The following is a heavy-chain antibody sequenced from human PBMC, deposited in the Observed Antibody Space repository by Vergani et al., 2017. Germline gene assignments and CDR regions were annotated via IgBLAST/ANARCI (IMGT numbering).Heavy chain of an antibody. CDR3: ARGKRVVGY. V-gene: IGHV4-39*07. J-gene: IGHJ4*02. D-gene: IGHD2-15*01. CDR2: INHSGST. CDR1: GGSISSSSYY. Sequence: QLQLQESGPGLVKPSETLSLTCTVSGGSISSSSYYWSWIRQPPGKGLEWIGEINHSGSTNYNPSLKSRVTISVDTSKNQFSLKLSSVTAADTAVYYCARGKRVVGYWGQGTLVTVSS.